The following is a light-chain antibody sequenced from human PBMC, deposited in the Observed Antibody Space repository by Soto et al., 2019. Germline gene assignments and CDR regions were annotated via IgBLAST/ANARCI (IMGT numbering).Light chain of an antibody. Sequence: QSALTQPPSASGSPGQSVTISCTGTSSDVDGYKYVSWYQQHPGKAPKLMIFEVNKRPSGVPDRFSGSKSGNTASLTVSGLQAEDEADYYCSSYAGINNLGVFGTGTKLT. CDR3: SSYAGINNLGV. CDR1: SSDVDGYKY. V-gene: IGLV2-8*01. CDR2: EVN. J-gene: IGLJ1*01.